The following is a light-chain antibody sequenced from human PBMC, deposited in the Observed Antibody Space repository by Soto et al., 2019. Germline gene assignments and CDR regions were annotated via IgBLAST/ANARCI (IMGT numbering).Light chain of an antibody. V-gene: IGKV3-11*01. CDR1: QSITTY. CDR2: DAS. Sequence: ETVLTQSPATLSLSPGDRATLSCRASQSITTYLAWYQQKTGQAPKLLFYDASNRATGIPARFSASGSGTDFTLTISSLEPEDSAFYYCQQRSSWWTFGQGTKVEI. CDR3: QQRSSWWT. J-gene: IGKJ1*01.